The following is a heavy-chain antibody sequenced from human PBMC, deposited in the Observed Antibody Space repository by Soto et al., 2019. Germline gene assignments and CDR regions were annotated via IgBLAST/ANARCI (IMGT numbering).Heavy chain of an antibody. V-gene: IGHV1-46*01. J-gene: IGHJ4*02. D-gene: IGHD3-3*01. CDR3: ARAIYYDFWSGYYGSFDY. Sequence: GASVKVSCKASGYTFTSYYMHWVRQAPGQGLEWMGIINASSGNTSYAQKFQGRVTMTTDTSTSTGYMELRSLRSDDTAVYYCARAIYYDFWSGYYGSFDYWGQGTLVTVSS. CDR2: INASSGNT. CDR1: GYTFTSYY.